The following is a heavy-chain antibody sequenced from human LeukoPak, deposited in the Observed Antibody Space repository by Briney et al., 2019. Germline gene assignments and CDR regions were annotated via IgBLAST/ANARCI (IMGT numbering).Heavy chain of an antibody. Sequence: ASVKVSCKASGYTLTNYPIHWVRQAPGQRLEWMGWISGGNGNTKYSQKFQGRVTFNRDTSASTVYMELSSLGSEDTAVYYCAREVNDVLGLYHGMDVWGQGTTVTVSS. D-gene: IGHD1-1*01. CDR3: AREVNDVLGLYHGMDV. J-gene: IGHJ6*02. CDR2: ISGGNGNT. V-gene: IGHV1-3*01. CDR1: GYTLTNYP.